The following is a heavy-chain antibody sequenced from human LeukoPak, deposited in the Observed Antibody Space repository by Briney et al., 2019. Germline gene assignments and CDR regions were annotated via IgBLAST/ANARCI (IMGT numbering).Heavy chain of an antibody. CDR3: ARVDGYCSSTRCHAGWFDP. J-gene: IGHJ5*02. D-gene: IGHD2-2*03. CDR1: GFTFSSYW. Sequence: GGSLRLSCAASGFTFSSYWMHWVRQAPGKGLVWVSRINSDGSSTSYADSVKGRFTISRDNAKNTLYLQMNSLRAEDTAVYYCARVDGYCSSTRCHAGWFDPWGQGTLVTVSS. V-gene: IGHV3-74*01. CDR2: INSDGSST.